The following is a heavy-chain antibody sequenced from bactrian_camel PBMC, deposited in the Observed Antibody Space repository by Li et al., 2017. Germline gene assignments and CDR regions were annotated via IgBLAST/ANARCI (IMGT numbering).Heavy chain of an antibody. D-gene: IGHD1*01. CDR1: GFPYQLYC. CDR3: AASPGLGCPGPGLPRLPSLYRY. V-gene: IGHV3S55*01. J-gene: IGHJ4*01. Sequence: HVQLVESGGGSVQAGGSLRLSCAASGFPYQLYCMAWFRQAPGKEREGVAVIDSDGLAKYADSVKGRFTIPQDNAKTTLYLQIDSLKPDDSAMYYCAASPGLGCPGPGLPRLPSLYRYWGQGTQVTVS. CDR2: IDSDGLA.